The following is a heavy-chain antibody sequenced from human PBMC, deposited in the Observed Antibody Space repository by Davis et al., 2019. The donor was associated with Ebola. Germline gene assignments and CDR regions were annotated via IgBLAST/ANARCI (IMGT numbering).Heavy chain of an antibody. Sequence: GGSLRLSCAASGFTVSSNYMSWVRHAPGKGLEWVSVIYSGGSTYYADSVKGRFTISRDNSKNTLYLQMNSLRAEDTAMYYCVRSNSWYGDYWGRGTLVTVSS. D-gene: IGHD6-13*01. CDR3: VRSNSWYGDY. V-gene: IGHV3-53*01. CDR1: GFTVSSNY. CDR2: IYSGGST. J-gene: IGHJ4*02.